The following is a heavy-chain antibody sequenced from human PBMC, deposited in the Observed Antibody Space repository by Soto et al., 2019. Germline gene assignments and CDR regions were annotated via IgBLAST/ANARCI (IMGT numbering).Heavy chain of an antibody. Sequence: ALVRVSCKASGYTFTSYAMHWVRQAPGQRLEWMGWINAGNGNTKYSQKFQGRVTITRDTSASTAYMELSSLRSEDTAVYYCARDRSSTRYCSGGSCYPFDYWGQGTLVTVSS. D-gene: IGHD2-15*01. J-gene: IGHJ4*02. CDR2: INAGNGNT. CDR3: ARDRSSTRYCSGGSCYPFDY. V-gene: IGHV1-3*01. CDR1: GYTFTSYA.